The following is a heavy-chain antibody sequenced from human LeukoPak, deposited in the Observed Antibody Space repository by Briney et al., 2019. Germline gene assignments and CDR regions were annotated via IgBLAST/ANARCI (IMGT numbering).Heavy chain of an antibody. Sequence: SVKVSCKASGGTNVAISWVRQAPGHELEWMGGIITHFGTPDYAQKFQGRVTITADESTSTAYMELSSLRSEDTAVYYCARWAAAGIARVGENWFDPWGQGTLVTVSS. CDR1: GGTNVA. D-gene: IGHD6-13*01. CDR2: IITHFGTP. J-gene: IGHJ5*02. CDR3: ARWAAAGIARVGENWFDP. V-gene: IGHV1-69*13.